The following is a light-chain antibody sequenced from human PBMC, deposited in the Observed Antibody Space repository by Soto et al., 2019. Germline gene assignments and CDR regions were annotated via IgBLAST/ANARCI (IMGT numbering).Light chain of an antibody. V-gene: IGKV3-15*01. CDR1: QSVSSN. CDR2: GAS. Sequence: IVMTQSPATLSVSPGDRATLSCRASQSVSSNLAWYQQKPGQAPRLLIYGASTRATGIPARFSGSGSGTEFTLTISSLQSEDFAVYYCQQYNNWPLTFGQGTKVDIK. CDR3: QQYNNWPLT. J-gene: IGKJ1*01.